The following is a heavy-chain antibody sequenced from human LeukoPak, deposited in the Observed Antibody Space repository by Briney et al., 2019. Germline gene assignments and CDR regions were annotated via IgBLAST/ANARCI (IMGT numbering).Heavy chain of an antibody. Sequence: PAGTLRLSCAASGFTFSSYAMSWVRQAPGKGLEWVSAISGSGGSTYYADSVKFRFTISRDNSKNTLYLQMNSLRAEDTAVYYCASRDSSGYYGAFDIWGQGTMVTVSS. D-gene: IGHD3-22*01. CDR3: ASRDSSGYYGAFDI. CDR1: GFTFSSYA. J-gene: IGHJ3*02. CDR2: ISGSGGST. V-gene: IGHV3-23*01.